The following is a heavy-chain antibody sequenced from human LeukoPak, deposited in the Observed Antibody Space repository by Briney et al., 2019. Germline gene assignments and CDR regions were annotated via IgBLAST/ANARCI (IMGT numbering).Heavy chain of an antibody. CDR2: ISSSGNT. Sequence: QPGGSLRLSCAASGFTFSRSAMTWVRQTPGKGLDWVSSISSSGNTYYADSVKGRFTISRDNSKNMLYLQMNSLRAEDTAVYYCVKGRISEDGLNFWGQGTLVTLSS. CDR3: VKGRISEDGLNF. J-gene: IGHJ4*02. D-gene: IGHD6-13*01. V-gene: IGHV3-23*01. CDR1: GFTFSRSA.